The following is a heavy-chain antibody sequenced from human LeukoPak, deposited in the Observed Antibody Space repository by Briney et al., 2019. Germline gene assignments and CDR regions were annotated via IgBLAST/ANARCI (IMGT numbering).Heavy chain of an antibody. J-gene: IGHJ4*02. D-gene: IGHD4-17*01. CDR3: ATWVSEYGDSFDY. Sequence: APVRVSCKASGYTFTRYYMHWGGQAPGQGREGMGRINPNSGDTNHAQKFQGRVTLTRDTSISTAYMELSRLRSDDTAVYYCATWVSEYGDSFDYWGQGTLVTVSS. V-gene: IGHV1-2*06. CDR1: GYTFTRYY. CDR2: INPNSGDT.